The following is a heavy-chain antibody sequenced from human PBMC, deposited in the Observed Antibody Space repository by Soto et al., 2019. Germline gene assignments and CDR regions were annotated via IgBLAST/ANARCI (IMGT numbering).Heavy chain of an antibody. J-gene: IGHJ3*02. Sequence: SLSLSCAASGFTFSSYGMHWVRQAPGKGLEWVAVIWYDGSNKYYADSVKGRFTISRDNSKNTLYLQMNSLRAEDTAVYYCARGNSYYDSSGYYFGAFDIWGQGTMVTVSS. V-gene: IGHV3-33*01. CDR3: ARGNSYYDSSGYYFGAFDI. CDR1: GFTFSSYG. CDR2: IWYDGSNK. D-gene: IGHD3-22*01.